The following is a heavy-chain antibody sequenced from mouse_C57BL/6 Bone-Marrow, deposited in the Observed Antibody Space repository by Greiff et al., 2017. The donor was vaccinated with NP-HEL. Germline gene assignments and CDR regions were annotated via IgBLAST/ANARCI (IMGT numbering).Heavy chain of an antibody. Sequence: VQVVESGAGRVRPGASVKLSCKASGYTFTDYYINWVKQRPGQGLEWIARMESGSGNTYYNEKFKGKATLTAEKSSSTAYMQLSSLTSEDSAVYFCARGGGYGHYWGQGTTLTVSS. D-gene: IGHD2-10*02. CDR1: GYTFTDYY. V-gene: IGHV1-76*01. CDR3: ARGGGYGHY. J-gene: IGHJ2*01. CDR2: MESGSGNT.